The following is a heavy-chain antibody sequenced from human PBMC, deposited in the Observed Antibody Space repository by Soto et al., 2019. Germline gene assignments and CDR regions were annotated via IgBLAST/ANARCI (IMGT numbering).Heavy chain of an antibody. D-gene: IGHD3-22*01. CDR3: ARGGYYDSSGYYND. J-gene: IGHJ4*02. CDR1: GGTFSSYA. Sequence: SVKVSWKASGGTFSSYAISWVRQAPGQGLEWMGGIIPIFGTANYAQKFQGRVTITADESTSTAYMELRSLRSEDTAVYYCARGGYYDSSGYYNDWGQGTLVTVSS. V-gene: IGHV1-69*13. CDR2: IIPIFGTA.